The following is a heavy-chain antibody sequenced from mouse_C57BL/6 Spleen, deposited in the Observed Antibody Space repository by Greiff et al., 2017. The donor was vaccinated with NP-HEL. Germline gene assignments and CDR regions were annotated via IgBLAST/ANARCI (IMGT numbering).Heavy chain of an antibody. CDR2: IYPGDGDT. J-gene: IGHJ2*01. CDR1: GYAFSSSW. D-gene: IGHD1-1*01. V-gene: IGHV1-82*01. Sequence: VKLQQSGPELVKPGASVKISCKASGYAFSSSWMNWVKQRPGKGLEWIGRIYPGDGDTNYNGKFKGKATLTADKSSSTAYMQLSSLTSEDSAVYFCARYPYGSSPFDYWGQGTTLTVSS. CDR3: ARYPYGSSPFDY.